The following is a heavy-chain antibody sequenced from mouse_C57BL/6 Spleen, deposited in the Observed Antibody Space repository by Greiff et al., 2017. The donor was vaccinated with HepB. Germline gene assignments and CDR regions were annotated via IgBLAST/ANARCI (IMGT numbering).Heavy chain of an antibody. D-gene: IGHD1-1*01. CDR3: ATYYGSLGDYAMDY. Sequence: QVQLQQSGPGLVQPSQSLSITCTVSGFSLTSYGVHWVRQSPGKGLEWLGVIWSGGSTDYNAAFISRLIISKDNSKSQVFFKMNSLQADDTAIYYCATYYGSLGDYAMDYWGQGTSVTVSS. V-gene: IGHV2-2*01. CDR2: IWSGGST. J-gene: IGHJ4*01. CDR1: GFSLTSYG.